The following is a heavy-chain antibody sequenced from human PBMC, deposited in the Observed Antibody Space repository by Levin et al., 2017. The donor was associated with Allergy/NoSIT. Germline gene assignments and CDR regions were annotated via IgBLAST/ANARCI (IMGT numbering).Heavy chain of an antibody. V-gene: IGHV3-20*01. CDR3: ARHRFTMNIHDGFDI. D-gene: IGHD2/OR15-2a*01. Sequence: GESLKISCAASGFTFDDYGMSWVRQAPGKGLEWVSGINWNGGSTGYADPVKGRLTISRDNAKNSLYLQMNSLRAEDTALYHCARHRFTMNIHDGFDIWGQGTMVIVSS. J-gene: IGHJ3*02. CDR1: GFTFDDYG. CDR2: INWNGGST.